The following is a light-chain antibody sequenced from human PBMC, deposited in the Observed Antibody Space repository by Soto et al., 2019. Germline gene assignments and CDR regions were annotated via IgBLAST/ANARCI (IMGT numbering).Light chain of an antibody. CDR1: QSVSSD. J-gene: IGKJ2*01. V-gene: IGKV3-15*01. CDR2: GAS. CDR3: HQYNSYSYT. Sequence: EIVMTQSPATLSVSPGERATLSCRASQSVSSDVAWYQQKPGQAPRLLIYGASTRPTGIPARFSGSGSGTEFTLTISSLQSDDFATYYCHQYNSYSYTFGQGTRLEIK.